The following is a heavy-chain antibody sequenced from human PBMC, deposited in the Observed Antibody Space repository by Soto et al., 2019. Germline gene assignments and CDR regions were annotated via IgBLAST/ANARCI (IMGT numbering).Heavy chain of an antibody. J-gene: IGHJ4*02. D-gene: IGHD3-22*01. CDR1: GGTFSRHA. V-gene: IGHV1-69*01. CDR3: ARGWGYDSNDYYYAY. CDR2: IIPIFGTA. Sequence: QVQLVQSGAEVRKPGSSVKVSCKASGGTFSRHAISWVRQAPGQELEWMGGIIPIFGTANHAQKFQGRVTIMADESTSTVYMEVSSLRSEDTAMYYCARGWGYDSNDYYYAYWGQGTLVIVSS.